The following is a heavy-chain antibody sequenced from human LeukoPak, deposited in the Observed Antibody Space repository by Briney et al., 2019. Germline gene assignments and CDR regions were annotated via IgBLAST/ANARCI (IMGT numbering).Heavy chain of an antibody. V-gene: IGHV3-74*01. Sequence: PGGSLRLSCAASGFTFSDYWMYWVRHAPGKGLVWVSRIKSDGTGILYADFVEGRFTISRDNAKNVLYMQMTSLRDEDTAVYYCVRGQTIDYWGQGIPVTVSS. CDR1: GFTFSDYW. J-gene: IGHJ4*02. CDR2: IKSDGTGI. CDR3: VRGQTIDY.